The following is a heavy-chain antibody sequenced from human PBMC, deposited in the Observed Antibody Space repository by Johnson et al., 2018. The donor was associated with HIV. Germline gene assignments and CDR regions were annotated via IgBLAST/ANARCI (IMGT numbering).Heavy chain of an antibody. CDR3: ARGGNYYDSSGYPHDAFDI. D-gene: IGHD3-22*01. Sequence: QVQLVESGGGVVQPGGSLRLSCAASGLTFSTYAMDWVRQAPGKGLEWVAVISHDGSNKYYADSVKCRFTISRDNSKHTMYLQMNSLSAEDTAVYYGARGGNYYDSSGYPHDAFDIWGQGTMVTVSS. J-gene: IGHJ3*02. V-gene: IGHV3-30*04. CDR1: GLTFSTYA. CDR2: ISHDGSNK.